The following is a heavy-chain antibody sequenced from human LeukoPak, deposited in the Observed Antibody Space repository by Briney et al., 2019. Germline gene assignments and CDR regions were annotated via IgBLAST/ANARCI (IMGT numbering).Heavy chain of an antibody. CDR2: ITSGSTTI. D-gene: IGHD2-15*01. J-gene: IGHJ4*02. CDR3: ARGSDVSDY. CDR1: GFSFSTYA. Sequence: GGSLRLSCAASGFSFSTYAMSWVRQAPGRGLEWVSYITSGSTTIYYADSVKGRFTISRDNAKNSLYLQMNSLRAEDTAVYYCARGSDVSDYWGQGTLVTVSS. V-gene: IGHV3-48*01.